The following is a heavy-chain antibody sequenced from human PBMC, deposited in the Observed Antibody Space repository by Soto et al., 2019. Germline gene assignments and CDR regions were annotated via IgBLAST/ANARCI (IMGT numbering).Heavy chain of an antibody. Sequence: KTLGASVKVSCKASGYTFTSYGISWVRQAPGXXLERMGWISAYNGXANSAQKXQXXVTMTTDTSTSTAYMELRSLRSDDTAVYYCPLQLLEKNWNYPYYFDYWGQGTLVTVSS. CDR3: PLQLLEKNWNYPYYFDY. J-gene: IGHJ4*02. CDR2: ISAYNGXA. CDR1: GYTFTSYG. V-gene: IGHV1-18*01. D-gene: IGHD1-7*01.